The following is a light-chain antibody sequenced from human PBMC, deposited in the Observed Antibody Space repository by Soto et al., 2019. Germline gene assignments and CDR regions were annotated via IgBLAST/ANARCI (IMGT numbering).Light chain of an antibody. CDR2: SSY. Sequence: QSVLTQPPSASGTPGQIVTISCSGSSSNIGRNAVNWYQQLPGTAPKLLIYSSYQRPSGVPDRFSGSKSGTSGSLAIRGLQSEDEATYHCAVWDDSLNAVVFGGGTKLTVL. CDR3: AVWDDSLNAVV. CDR1: SSNIGRNA. V-gene: IGLV1-44*01. J-gene: IGLJ2*01.